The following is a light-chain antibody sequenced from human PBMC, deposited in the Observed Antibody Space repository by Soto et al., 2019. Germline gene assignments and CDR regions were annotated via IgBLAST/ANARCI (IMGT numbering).Light chain of an antibody. CDR1: SSDIGGYNH. CDR2: DVS. V-gene: IGLV2-14*01. Sequence: QSALTQPASVSGSPGQSITISCTGTSSDIGGYNHVSWYQQYPGKAPKLMIYDVSNRPSGVPNRFSGSKSDNTASLTISGLQAEDEADYYCSSYTSSSTYVFGTGTKVTVL. J-gene: IGLJ1*01. CDR3: SSYTSSSTYV.